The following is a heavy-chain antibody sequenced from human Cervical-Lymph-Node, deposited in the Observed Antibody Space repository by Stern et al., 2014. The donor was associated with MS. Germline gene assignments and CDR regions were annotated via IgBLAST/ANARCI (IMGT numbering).Heavy chain of an antibody. CDR2: ITNVGST. D-gene: IGHD1-1*01. CDR1: GFTVSREY. V-gene: IGHV3-53*01. Sequence: EVQLVESGGGVIQPGGSLRLSCTASGFTVSREYMTWVRQGPGQGLEWVSLITNVGSTFYTDSVKGRFTISRDDSKNTVYLHMTSLRAEDTAMYYCARDTSSPERSDWWGQGTLVTVSS. J-gene: IGHJ4*02. CDR3: ARDTSSPERSDW.